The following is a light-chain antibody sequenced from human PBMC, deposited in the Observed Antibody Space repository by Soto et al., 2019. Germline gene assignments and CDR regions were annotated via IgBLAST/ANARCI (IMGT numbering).Light chain of an antibody. CDR3: QHYNSSPYT. CDR2: KAS. CDR1: QSISSW. J-gene: IGKJ2*01. V-gene: IGKV1-5*03. Sequence: DIQMTQSPSTLSASVGDRVTITCRASQSISSWLAWYQQKPGKAPNLLIYKASSLESGVPSRFSGSGSGTEFTLTISSLQPDDFATYYCQHYNSSPYTFGQGTKLEI.